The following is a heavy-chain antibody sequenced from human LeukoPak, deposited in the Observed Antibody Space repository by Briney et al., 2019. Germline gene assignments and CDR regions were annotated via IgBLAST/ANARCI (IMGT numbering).Heavy chain of an antibody. CDR2: INHSGST. D-gene: IGHD6-13*01. CDR1: GGSFSGYY. Sequence: PSETLSLTCAVYGGSFSGYYWSWIRQPPGKGLEWIGEINHSGSTNYNPSLKSRVTISVDTSKNQFSLKLSSVTAADTAVCYCASAYSTHDAFDIWGQGTMVTVSS. J-gene: IGHJ3*02. CDR3: ASAYSTHDAFDI. V-gene: IGHV4-34*01.